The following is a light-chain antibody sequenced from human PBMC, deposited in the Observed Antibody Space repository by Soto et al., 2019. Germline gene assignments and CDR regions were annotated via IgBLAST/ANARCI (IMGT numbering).Light chain of an antibody. CDR3: SSYTGSSTYVV. J-gene: IGLJ2*01. CDR1: SSDVGGYNY. Sequence: QSVLTQPASVSGSPGQSITISCTGTSSDVGGYNYVSWYQQHPGKAPKLMIYDVNNRPSGVSNRFSGSKSGNTDSLTISGLQAEDEADYYCSSYTGSSTYVVFGGGTKLTVL. V-gene: IGLV2-14*01. CDR2: DVN.